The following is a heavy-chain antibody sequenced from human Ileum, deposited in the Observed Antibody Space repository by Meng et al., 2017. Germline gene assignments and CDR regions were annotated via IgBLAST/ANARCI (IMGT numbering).Heavy chain of an antibody. CDR3: ARDRFSSGSSNWFDP. CDR2: IYYSGTI. CDR1: GVSISRGFYH. V-gene: IGHV4-31*03. D-gene: IGHD3-10*01. J-gene: IGHJ5*02. Sequence: VELQESGPRLVKPSQTLSLTCTVSGVSISRGFYHWNWIRQHPGKGLEWIGSIYYSGTIYYNPSLKSRVTISLDTSKNQFSLNLSSVTAADTAVYYCARDRFSSGSSNWFDPWGQGTLVTVSS.